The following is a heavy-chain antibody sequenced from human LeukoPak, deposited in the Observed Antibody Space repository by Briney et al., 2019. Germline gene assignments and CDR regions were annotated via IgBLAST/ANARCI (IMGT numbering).Heavy chain of an antibody. Sequence: GGSLRLSCAASGFTVSSNYMSWVRQAPGKGLEWVSVIYSGGSTYYADSVKGRFTISRDNSKNTLYLQMNSLRAEDTAVYYCARGHYDSSGYYYGGLNPWGQGTLVTVSS. J-gene: IGHJ5*02. V-gene: IGHV3-66*01. CDR3: ARGHYDSSGYYYGGLNP. CDR2: IYSGGST. CDR1: GFTVSSNY. D-gene: IGHD3-22*01.